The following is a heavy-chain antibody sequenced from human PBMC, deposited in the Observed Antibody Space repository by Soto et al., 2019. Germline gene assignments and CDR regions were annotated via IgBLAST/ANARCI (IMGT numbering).Heavy chain of an antibody. CDR2: ISYDGSNK. D-gene: IGHD3-22*01. CDR1: GFTLSQFG. CDR3: AREVLYYYDSSGYYYDY. V-gene: IGHV3-30*03. J-gene: IGHJ4*02. Sequence: GGSLRHPQTAPGFTLSQFGLPEGRQAPDQDVEWVAVISYDGSNKYYADSVKGRFTISRDNSKNTLYLQMNSLRAEDTAVYYCAREVLYYYDSSGYYYDYWGQGTLVTVSS.